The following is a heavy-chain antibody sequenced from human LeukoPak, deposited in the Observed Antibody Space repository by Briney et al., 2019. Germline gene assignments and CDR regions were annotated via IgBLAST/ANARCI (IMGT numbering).Heavy chain of an antibody. CDR2: VDGGGGGT. D-gene: IGHD5-18*01. J-gene: IGHJ4*02. CDR1: GFTLSSYA. V-gene: IGHV3-23*01. CDR3: ARDRYGYIGYFDY. Sequence: GGSLRLSCAASGFTLSSYAMTWVRQAPGRGLEWVSSVDGGGGGTYYADSVKGRFTISRDNSKNTLYLQMNSLRAEDTAVYYCARDRYGYIGYFDYWGQGTLVTVSS.